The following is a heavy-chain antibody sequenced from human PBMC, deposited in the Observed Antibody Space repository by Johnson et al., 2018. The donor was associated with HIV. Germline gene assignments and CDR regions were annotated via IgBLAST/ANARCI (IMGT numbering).Heavy chain of an antibody. D-gene: IGHD4-17*01. Sequence: VQLVESGGGVVQPGGSLRLSCAASGFTFSSYGMHWVRQAPGKGLEWVAVISHDGSNKYYADSVKGRFTISRDNSRNTLYLQINSLRAEDTAVYYCATHLSYYGDTLTDDGFDIWGRVTMVTVSS. CDR3: ATHLSYYGDTLTDDGFDI. J-gene: IGHJ3*02. V-gene: IGHV3-30*19. CDR1: GFTFSSYG. CDR2: ISHDGSNK.